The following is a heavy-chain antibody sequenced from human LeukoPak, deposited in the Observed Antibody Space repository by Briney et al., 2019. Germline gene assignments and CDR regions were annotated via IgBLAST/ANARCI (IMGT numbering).Heavy chain of an antibody. D-gene: IGHD2-2*01. CDR2: INPNDGGT. V-gene: IGHV1-2*04. Sequence: ASVKVSCKASGYTFTGYYMHWVRQAPGQGLGWMGWINPNDGGTNYAQKFQGWVTITRDTSISTAYMELSRLRSDDTAVYYCARAPSRDVVVPAVDRCAFDIWGQGTMVTVSS. J-gene: IGHJ3*02. CDR1: GYTFTGYY. CDR3: ARAPSRDVVVPAVDRCAFDI.